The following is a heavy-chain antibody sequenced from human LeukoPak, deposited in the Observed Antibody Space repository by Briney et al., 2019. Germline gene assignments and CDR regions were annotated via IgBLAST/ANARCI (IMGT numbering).Heavy chain of an antibody. CDR2: ISADNGNT. CDR3: ARVRIAAAGTENWFDP. CDR1: GYTFTNYG. Sequence: ASVRVSCKASGYTFTNYGISWVRQAPGQGLEWMGWISADNGNTYYTQNFQGRVSMTTDTSTSTAYMELRSLRSDDTAVYYCARVRIAAAGTENWFDPWGQGTLVTVSS. V-gene: IGHV1-18*01. J-gene: IGHJ5*02. D-gene: IGHD6-13*01.